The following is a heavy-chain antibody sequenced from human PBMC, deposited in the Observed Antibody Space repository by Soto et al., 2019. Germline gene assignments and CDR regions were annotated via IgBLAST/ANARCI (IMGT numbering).Heavy chain of an antibody. CDR1: GFTFSNYW. D-gene: IGHD1-1*01. Sequence: GGSLRLSCAASGFTFSNYWMHWVRQAPGKGLVWVSHIKTDGSSTRDADSVKGRFTISRDNARNTLYLQMNSLRAEDTAVYYCARDNNWSFDYWGQGXLVTVYS. V-gene: IGHV3-74*01. CDR3: ARDNNWSFDY. J-gene: IGHJ4*02. CDR2: IKTDGSST.